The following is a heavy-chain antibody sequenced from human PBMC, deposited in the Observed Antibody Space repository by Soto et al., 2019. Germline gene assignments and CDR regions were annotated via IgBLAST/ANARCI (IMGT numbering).Heavy chain of an antibody. CDR1: GFTFSNVG. CDR2: IKSKTDGGTT. D-gene: IGHD3-3*01. Sequence: EVQLVESGGGLVKPGGSLRLSCTASGFTFSNVGMHWVRQAAGKGLEWVGDIKSKTDGGTTDYAAPVKGRFTISRDDSKNTLYLQMHSLKTEDTAVYYCVTVAYYERSGGQGTLVTVSS. CDR3: VTVAYYERS. V-gene: IGHV3-15*07. J-gene: IGHJ4*02.